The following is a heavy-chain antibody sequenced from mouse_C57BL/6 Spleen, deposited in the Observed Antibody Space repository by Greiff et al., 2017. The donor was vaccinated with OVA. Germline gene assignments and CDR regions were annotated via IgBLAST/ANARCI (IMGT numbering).Heavy chain of an antibody. D-gene: IGHD1-1*01. V-gene: IGHV1-72*01. CDR3: ARWEYYRRGYFDV. CDR1: GYTFTSYW. Sequence: QVQLQQPGAELVKPGASVKLSCKASGYTFTSYWMHWVKQRPGRGLEWIGRIDPNSGGTKYNEKFKSKATLTVDKPSSTAYMQISSLTSEDSAVYYCARWEYYRRGYFDVWGTGTTVTVSS. J-gene: IGHJ1*03. CDR2: IDPNSGGT.